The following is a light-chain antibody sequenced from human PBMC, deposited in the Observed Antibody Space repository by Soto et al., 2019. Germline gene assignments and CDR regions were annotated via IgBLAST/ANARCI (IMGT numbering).Light chain of an antibody. Sequence: EILMTQSPVTLSVSPGDRATLSCRAAQGVTTNFAWYQQKSGQSPRLLIYDVSIRATGVPARFSGTGSETDFTLTISGLQSEDSAVYFCQQYNNWPFSFGQGTRLEIK. CDR1: QGVTTN. CDR2: DVS. CDR3: QQYNNWPFS. V-gene: IGKV3-15*01. J-gene: IGKJ5*01.